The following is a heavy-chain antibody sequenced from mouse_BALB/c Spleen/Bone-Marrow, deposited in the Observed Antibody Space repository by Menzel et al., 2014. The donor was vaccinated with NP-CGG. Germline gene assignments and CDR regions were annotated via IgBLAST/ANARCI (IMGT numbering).Heavy chain of an antibody. Sequence: VKVVESGAELVRPGSSVKISCKASGYPFSSYWMSWVKQRPGQGLEWIGQIYPGDGETNYNGKFKGNATLTADKSSSTAYTQLISLTSEDSAVYFCARKYGDYWGQGTTLTVSS. CDR1: GYPFSSYW. J-gene: IGHJ2*01. CDR3: ARKYGDY. CDR2: IYPGDGET. D-gene: IGHD2-10*02. V-gene: IGHV1-80*01.